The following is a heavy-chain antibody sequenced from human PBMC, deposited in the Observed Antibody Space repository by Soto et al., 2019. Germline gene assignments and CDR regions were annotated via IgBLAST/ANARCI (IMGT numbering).Heavy chain of an antibody. V-gene: IGHV1-18*01. CDR2: ISPFHGDT. D-gene: IGHD3-16*01. CDR3: ARSDHVDRYFDY. CDR1: GYSFTNYA. Sequence: QVELVQSGPEVKKPGASVKVSCKASGYSFTNYAIGWVRQAPGQGLEWVGWISPFHGDTNYAQNFQGRITVTTASSTSPAYMDLGRLRSDDTAVYYCARSDHVDRYFDYWGQGTRITVSS. J-gene: IGHJ4*02.